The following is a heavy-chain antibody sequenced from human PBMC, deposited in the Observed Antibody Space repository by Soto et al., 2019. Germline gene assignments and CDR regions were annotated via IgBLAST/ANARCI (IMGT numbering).Heavy chain of an antibody. V-gene: IGHV1-3*01. CDR1: GYTFTSYA. CDR2: VNAGNGNT. CDR3: ARRFIGGGAAVFAP. Sequence: QVQLVQSGAEVKKPGASVKVSCKASGYTFTSYAMHWVRQAPGQRLEWMGGVNAGNGNTKYSQKFQGRVTITRDKSGRPGYNALGRPRSGDAAWDFWARRFIGGGAAVFAPWGQGTLVTV. J-gene: IGHJ5*02. D-gene: IGHD2-15*01.